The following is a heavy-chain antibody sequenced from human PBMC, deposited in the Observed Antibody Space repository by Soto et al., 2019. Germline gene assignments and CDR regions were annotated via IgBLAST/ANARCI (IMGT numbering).Heavy chain of an antibody. CDR1: GFTFSRYW. CDR3: ARIPVDTITSLDY. D-gene: IGHD5-18*01. CDR2: INSDGSSI. V-gene: IGHV3-74*01. Sequence: EVQLVESGGDLVQPGGFLRLSCATSGFTFSRYWMHWVRQVPGKGLVWVSRINSDGSSISYPDSVKGRFTISRDNAKNTLYLHKNRLRVDDTAVYYCARIPVDTITSLDYWGQGTLVTVSS. J-gene: IGHJ4*02.